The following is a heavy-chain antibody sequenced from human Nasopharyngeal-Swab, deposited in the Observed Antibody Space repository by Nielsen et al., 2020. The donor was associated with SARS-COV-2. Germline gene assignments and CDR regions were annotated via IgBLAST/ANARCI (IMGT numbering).Heavy chain of an antibody. CDR2: FHSSGTT. J-gene: IGHJ3*02. V-gene: IGHV4-39*02. CDR1: DASISSSSHY. Sequence: SETLSLTCTVSDASISSSSHYWNWIRQPPGKGLEWVGNFHSSGTTSTNPSLKSRVSISGDSSKNHLSLTLTSLTAADTATYYCARSTTGERDVFDIWGQGTVVLVSS. D-gene: IGHD1-1*01. CDR3: ARSTTGERDVFDI.